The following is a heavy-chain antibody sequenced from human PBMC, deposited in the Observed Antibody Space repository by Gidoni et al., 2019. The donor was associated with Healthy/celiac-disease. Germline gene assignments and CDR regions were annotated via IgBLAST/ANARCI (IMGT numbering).Heavy chain of an antibody. J-gene: IGHJ4*02. D-gene: IGHD4-17*01. V-gene: IGHV3-23*01. CDR3: AKEIFYGGNSAGYYFDY. Sequence: EVQLLESGGGLVQPGGSLRLSCAASGFTFSSYAMSWVRQAPGKGLEWVSAISGSGGSTYYADSVKGRFTISRDNSKNTLYLQMNSLRAEDTAVYYCAKEIFYGGNSAGYYFDYWGQGTLVTVSS. CDR2: ISGSGGST. CDR1: GFTFSSYA.